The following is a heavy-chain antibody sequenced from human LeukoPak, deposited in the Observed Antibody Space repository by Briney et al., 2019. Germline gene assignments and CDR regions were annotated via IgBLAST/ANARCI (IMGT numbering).Heavy chain of an antibody. CDR2: IYTSGST. Sequence: SEALSLTCTVSGGSISSGSYYWSWIRQPAGKGLEWIGRIYTSGSTNYNPSLKSRVTISVDTSKNQFSLKLSSVTAADTAVYYCARDHYYDPRGAFDIWGQRTMVTVSS. CDR3: ARDHYYDPRGAFDI. J-gene: IGHJ3*02. D-gene: IGHD3-22*01. CDR1: GGSISSGSYY. V-gene: IGHV4-61*02.